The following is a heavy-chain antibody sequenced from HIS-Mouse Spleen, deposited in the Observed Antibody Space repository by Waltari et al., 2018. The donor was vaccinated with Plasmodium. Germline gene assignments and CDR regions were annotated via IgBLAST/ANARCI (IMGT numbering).Heavy chain of an antibody. Sequence: QVQLQQWGAGLLKPSETLSLTCAVYGGSFSGYYWSWIRQPPGKGMEWIGEINHSGNTHYHQSLKSCVYISVDTSKNQFSLKVSSVTAADTAVYYWARVTLFGVYWYCDLWGRGTLVTVSS. CDR1: GGSFSGYY. D-gene: IGHD3-3*01. CDR2: INHSGNT. J-gene: IGHJ2*01. V-gene: IGHV4-34*01. CDR3: ARVTLFGVYWYCDL.